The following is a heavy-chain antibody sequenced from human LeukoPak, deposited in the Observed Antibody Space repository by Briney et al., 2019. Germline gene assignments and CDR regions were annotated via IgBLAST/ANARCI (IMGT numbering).Heavy chain of an antibody. CDR2: ISSSGSTI. CDR3: ASLKPVIVVVHLYYYYMDV. CDR1: GYTFSDYY. V-gene: IGHV3-11*04. D-gene: IGHD2-2*01. J-gene: IGHJ6*03. Sequence: PGGSLRLSCAASGYTFSDYYMSWIRQAPGKGLEWVSYISSSGSTIYYADSVKGRFTISRDNAKNSLYLQMNSLRAEDTAVYYCASLKPVIVVVHLYYYYMDVWGKGTTVTISS.